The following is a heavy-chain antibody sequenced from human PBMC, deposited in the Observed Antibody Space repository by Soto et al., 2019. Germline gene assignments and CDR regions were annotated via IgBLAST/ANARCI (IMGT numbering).Heavy chain of an antibody. J-gene: IGHJ5*02. CDR2: IIPIFGTA. CDR3: ARDRSSSWYDYNWFDP. Sequence: SVKVSCKASGGTFSSYAISWVRQAPGQGLEWMGGIIPIFGTANYAQKFQGRVTITADESTSTAYMELSSLRSEDTAVYYCARDRSSSWYDYNWFDPWGQGTLVTVSS. D-gene: IGHD6-13*01. CDR1: GGTFSSYA. V-gene: IGHV1-69*13.